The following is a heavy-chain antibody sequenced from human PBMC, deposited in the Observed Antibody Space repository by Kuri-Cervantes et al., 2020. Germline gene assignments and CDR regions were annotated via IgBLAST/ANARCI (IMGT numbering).Heavy chain of an antibody. CDR1: GGSISSGSYY. J-gene: IGHJ6*02. Sequence: SETLSLTCTVSGGSISSGSYYWSWIRQPAGKGLEWFGRIYTSGSTNYNPSLKSRVTKSVDTSKNQFSLKLSSVTAADTAVYYCARDLGDCSGGSCYYYYGMDVWGQGTTVTVSS. D-gene: IGHD2-15*01. V-gene: IGHV4-61*02. CDR3: ARDLGDCSGGSCYYYYGMDV. CDR2: IYTSGST.